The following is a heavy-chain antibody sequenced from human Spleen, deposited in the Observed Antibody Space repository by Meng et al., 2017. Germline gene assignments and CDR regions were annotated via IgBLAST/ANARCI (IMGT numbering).Heavy chain of an antibody. CDR3: ARDEDISAAGKLFGDY. V-gene: IGHV1-2*06. CDR1: GGTFTGYY. D-gene: IGHD6-13*01. Sequence: QGALVQSGAEVKKPGSSVKVACKVSGGTFTGYYMHWVRQAPGQGLEWMGRINPNSGGTNYAQKFQARVTMTRDTSISTAYMELSGLRSDDTAMYYCARDEDISAAGKLFGDYWGQGTLVTVSS. J-gene: IGHJ4*02. CDR2: INPNSGGT.